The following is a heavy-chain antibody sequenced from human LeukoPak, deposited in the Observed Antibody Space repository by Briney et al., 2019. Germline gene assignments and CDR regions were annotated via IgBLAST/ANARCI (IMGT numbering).Heavy chain of an antibody. Sequence: QPGGSLRPSCAASGFTFKSYAMTWVRQAPGKGLEWVSAIGGGGDKVFYADSVKGRFTISRDNSKQTLFLQMNSLGAADTAVYYCAKVSSGEHTFWSDFSQDKWFDPWGLGTLVTVAS. CDR1: GFTFKSYA. V-gene: IGHV3-23*01. J-gene: IGHJ5*02. D-gene: IGHD3-3*01. CDR3: AKVSSGEHTFWSDFSQDKWFDP. CDR2: IGGGGDKV.